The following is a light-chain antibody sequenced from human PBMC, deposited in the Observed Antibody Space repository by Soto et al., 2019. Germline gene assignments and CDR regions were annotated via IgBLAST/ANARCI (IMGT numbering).Light chain of an antibody. V-gene: IGKV3-20*01. Sequence: MVLTQSPGSLSLSPGERATLSCRASQSVSSCFLAWYQQKPGQAPRLLIYGASNRATGIPDRCSGGGSGTDFTLTISRQEPEDLAVYYCQQYGSSPRTFGQGTKVDIK. CDR1: QSVSSCF. CDR3: QQYGSSPRT. CDR2: GAS. J-gene: IGKJ1*01.